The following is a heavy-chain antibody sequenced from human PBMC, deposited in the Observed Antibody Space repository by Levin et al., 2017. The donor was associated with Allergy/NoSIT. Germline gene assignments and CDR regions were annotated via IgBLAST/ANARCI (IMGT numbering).Heavy chain of an antibody. CDR1: GFTFSSYG. Sequence: LSLTCAASGFTFSSYGMHWVRQAPGKGLEWVAVISYDGSNKYYADSVKGRFTISRDNSKNTLYLQMNSLRAEDTAVYYCAKQQLEVAEYFQHWGQGTLVTVSS. CDR3: AKQQLEVAEYFQH. J-gene: IGHJ1*01. D-gene: IGHD6-13*01. V-gene: IGHV3-30*18. CDR2: ISYDGSNK.